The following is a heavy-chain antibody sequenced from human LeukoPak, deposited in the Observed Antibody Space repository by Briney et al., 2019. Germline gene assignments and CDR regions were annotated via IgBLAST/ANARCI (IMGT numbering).Heavy chain of an antibody. J-gene: IGHJ4*02. Sequence: PGGSLRLSCAASGFTVSSNYMSWVRQAPGKGLEWVSVIYDNGDAYFADSVKGRFTISRHNSKNTLYLQMNSLRPEDTAVYYCAGGSRRDGYDYWGQGTLVTVSS. CDR3: AGGSRRDGYDY. D-gene: IGHD5-24*01. CDR1: GFTVSSNY. CDR2: IYDNGDA. V-gene: IGHV3-53*04.